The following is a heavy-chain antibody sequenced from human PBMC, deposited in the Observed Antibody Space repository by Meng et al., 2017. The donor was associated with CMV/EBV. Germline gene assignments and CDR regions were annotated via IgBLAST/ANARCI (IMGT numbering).Heavy chain of an antibody. V-gene: IGHV3-15*01. CDR3: TTEAANWNLDY. CDR2: IKSKTDGGTT. Sequence: SLKISCAASGFTFSNAWMSWVRQAPGKGLEWVGRIKSKTDGGTTDYAAPVKGRFTISRDDSKNTLYLQMNSLKTADKAVYYCTTEAANWNLDYWRQGTLVTVSS. D-gene: IGHD1-20*01. CDR1: GFTFSNAW. J-gene: IGHJ4*02.